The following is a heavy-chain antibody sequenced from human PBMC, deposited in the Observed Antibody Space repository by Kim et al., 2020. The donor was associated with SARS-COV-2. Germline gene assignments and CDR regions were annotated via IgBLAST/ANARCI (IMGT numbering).Heavy chain of an antibody. Sequence: GGSLRLSCAASGFTFNSYAMSWVRQAPGKGLEWVSSISGDSGKSYYANSVTGRFTISRDNPKSTLYLQMDNLRAEDTAVYYCAKITAIFSAGSDYWGQGTLVTVSS. D-gene: IGHD6-13*01. CDR2: ISGDSGKS. CDR1: GFTFNSYA. J-gene: IGHJ4*02. V-gene: IGHV3-23*01. CDR3: AKITAIFSAGSDY.